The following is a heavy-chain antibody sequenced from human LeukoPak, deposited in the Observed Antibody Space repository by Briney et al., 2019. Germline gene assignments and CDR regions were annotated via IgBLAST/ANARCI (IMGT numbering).Heavy chain of an antibody. J-gene: IGHJ4*02. CDR1: GGSISSYY. CDR3: ASSVVVPAASFDY. CDR2: IYYSGST. V-gene: IGHV4-59*01. Sequence: SETLSLTCTVSGGSISSYYWSWIRQPPGKGLEWIGYIYYSGSTNYNPSLKSRVTISVDTSKNQFSLKLSSVTAADTAVYYCASSVVVPAASFDYWGQGTLVTVSS. D-gene: IGHD2-2*01.